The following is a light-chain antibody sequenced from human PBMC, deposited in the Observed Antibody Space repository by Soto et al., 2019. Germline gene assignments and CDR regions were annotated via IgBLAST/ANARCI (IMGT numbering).Light chain of an antibody. Sequence: ENVLTQSPGTLSLSPGERATLSCRASQTVSSYLTWYQQRPGQAPRLLIYGASKRATGIPDRFSGSGSGTDFTLTISRLETEDFALYYCQQYGTSPITFSQGKRLEIK. J-gene: IGKJ5*01. CDR1: QTVSSY. V-gene: IGKV3-20*01. CDR3: QQYGTSPIT. CDR2: GAS.